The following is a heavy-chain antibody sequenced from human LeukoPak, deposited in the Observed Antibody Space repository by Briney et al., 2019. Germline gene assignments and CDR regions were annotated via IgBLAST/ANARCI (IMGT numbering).Heavy chain of an antibody. CDR2: INPNSGGT. J-gene: IGHJ4*02. CDR1: GYTFTGYY. V-gene: IGHV1-2*02. D-gene: IGHD4-17*01. CDR3: ARVDYGDYLFDY. Sequence: ASVKVSCKASGYTFTGYYMHWVRQAPGQGLEWMGWINPNSGGTNYAQKFQGRVTTTRDTSISTAYMELSRLRSDDTAVYYCARVDYGDYLFDYWGQGTLVTVSS.